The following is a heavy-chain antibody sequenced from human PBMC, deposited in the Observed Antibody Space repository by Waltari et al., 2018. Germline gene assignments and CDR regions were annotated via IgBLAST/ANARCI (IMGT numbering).Heavy chain of an antibody. D-gene: IGHD2-21*01. J-gene: IGHJ5*02. CDR1: GGSISSGGYY. CDR3: ARDRIAGWFDP. V-gene: IGHV4-31*03. CDR2: IYYSGST. Sequence: QVQLQESGPGLVKPSQTLSLTCTVSGGSISSGGYYWSWIRQHPGKGLEWIGYIYYSGSTYYNPSLKSRVTISVDTSKNHFSLKLSSVTAADTAVYSCARDRIAGWFDPWGQGTLVTVSS.